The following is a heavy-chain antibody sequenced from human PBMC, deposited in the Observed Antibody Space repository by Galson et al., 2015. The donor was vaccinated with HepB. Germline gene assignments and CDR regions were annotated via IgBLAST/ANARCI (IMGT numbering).Heavy chain of an antibody. CDR3: ARLLLEYQLLSPFEY. CDR1: GGSISSSSYY. V-gene: IGHV4-39*01. J-gene: IGHJ4*02. Sequence: TLSLTCTVSGGSISSSSYYWGWIRQPPGKGLEWIGSIYYSGSTYYNPSLKSRVTISVDTSKNQFSLKLSSVTAADTAVYYCARLLLEYQLLSPFEYWGQGTLVTVSS. CDR2: IYYSGST. D-gene: IGHD2-2*01.